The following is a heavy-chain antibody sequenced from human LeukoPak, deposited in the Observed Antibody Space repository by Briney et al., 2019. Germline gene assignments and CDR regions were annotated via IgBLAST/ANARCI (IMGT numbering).Heavy chain of an antibody. V-gene: IGHV3-30*18. D-gene: IGHD6-19*01. CDR1: GFTFSSYG. CDR3: AKVGAPTAKRPTRQSLSCPFDY. Sequence: GGSLRLSCAASGFTFSSYGMHWVRQAPGKGLEWVAVISYDGSNKYYADSVKGRFTISRDNSKNTLYLQMNSLRAEDTAVYYCAKVGAPTAKRPTRQSLSCPFDYWGQGTLVTVSS. CDR2: ISYDGSNK. J-gene: IGHJ4*02.